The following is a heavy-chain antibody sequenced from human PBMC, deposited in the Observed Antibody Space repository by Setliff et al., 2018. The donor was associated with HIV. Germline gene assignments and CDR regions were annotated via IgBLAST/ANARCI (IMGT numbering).Heavy chain of an antibody. D-gene: IGHD4-17*01. CDR1: GASVSTIDYY. CDR3: TEGRLEQADY. J-gene: IGHJ4*02. Sequence: SETLSLTCTVSGASVSTIDYYWGWVRQSPRAGLEWIADIYYAGNTYYNPSLKSRATISIDTSRNQFSLKLPSVTAADTAMYFCTEGRLEQADYWGQGTLVTVSS. V-gene: IGHV4-39*07. CDR2: IYYAGNT.